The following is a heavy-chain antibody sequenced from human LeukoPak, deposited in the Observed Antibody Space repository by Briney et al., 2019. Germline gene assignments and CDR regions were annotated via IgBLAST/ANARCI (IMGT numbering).Heavy chain of an antibody. Sequence: GGSLRLSCAASGFTFSNYAMPWVRQAPGKGLELVSYIGSSGSAIYHADSVKGRFTISRDNAKNSLYLQMNSLRAEDTAVYYCAREGYYYDSSGDSRALGTFDLWGQGTLVTVSS. CDR3: AREGYYYDSSGDSRALGTFDL. CDR1: GFTFSNYA. D-gene: IGHD3-22*01. CDR2: IGSSGSAI. V-gene: IGHV3-48*03. J-gene: IGHJ3*01.